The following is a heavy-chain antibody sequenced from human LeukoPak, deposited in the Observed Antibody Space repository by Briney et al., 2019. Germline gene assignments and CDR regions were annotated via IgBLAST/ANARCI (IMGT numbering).Heavy chain of an antibody. CDR2: ISYDGSNK. V-gene: IGHV3-30*04. D-gene: IGHD1-20*01. Sequence: GGSLRLSCAASGFTFSSYAMHWVRQAPGKGLEWVAVISYDGSNKYYADSVKGRFTISRDNSKNTLYLQMNSLRAEDTAVYYCARATHEYNSYYFDYWGQGTLVTVSS. CDR3: ARATHEYNSYYFDY. J-gene: IGHJ4*02. CDR1: GFTFSSYA.